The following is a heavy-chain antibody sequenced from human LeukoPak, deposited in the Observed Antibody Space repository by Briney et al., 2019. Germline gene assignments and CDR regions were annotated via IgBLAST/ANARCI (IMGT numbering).Heavy chain of an antibody. CDR2: INSDGSST. CDR3: STGSGHAFDI. V-gene: IGHV3-74*01. Sequence: GGSPRLSCAASGFTFSSYWMHWVRQVPGKGLVWVSRINSDGSSTSYADSVKGRFTISRDNAKNTLYVQMNSLRAEDTAVYYCSTGSGHAFDIWGRGTLVTVSS. CDR1: GFTFSSYW. J-gene: IGHJ3*02. D-gene: IGHD3-10*01.